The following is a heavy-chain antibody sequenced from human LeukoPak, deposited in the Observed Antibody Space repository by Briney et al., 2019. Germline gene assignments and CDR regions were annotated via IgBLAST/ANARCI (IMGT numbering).Heavy chain of an antibody. CDR2: IIPIFGTA. CDR3: ASGEYCSGGSCYYYYYYMDV. V-gene: IGHV1-69*13. D-gene: IGHD2-15*01. J-gene: IGHJ6*03. Sequence: SVKVSCRASGGTFSSYAISWVRQAPGQGREWMGGIIPIFGTANYAQKFQGRVTITADESTSTVYMELSSLRSEDTAVYYCASGEYCSGGSCYYYYYYMDVWGKGTTVTISS. CDR1: GGTFSSYA.